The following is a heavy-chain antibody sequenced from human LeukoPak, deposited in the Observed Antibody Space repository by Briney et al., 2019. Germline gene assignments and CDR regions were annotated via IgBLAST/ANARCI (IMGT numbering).Heavy chain of an antibody. CDR1: GFTFSSYA. V-gene: IGHV3-30-3*01. Sequence: GGSMRLSCAAAGFTFSSYAMHWVRQAPGKGLEWVAVISYDGSNKYYADSVKGRLTISRDNSKNTLYLQMNSLRAEDTAVYYCARDDEYCSSTSCYWDYYYYGMDVWGQGTTVTVSS. CDR2: ISYDGSNK. CDR3: ARDDEYCSSTSCYWDYYYYGMDV. J-gene: IGHJ6*02. D-gene: IGHD2-2*01.